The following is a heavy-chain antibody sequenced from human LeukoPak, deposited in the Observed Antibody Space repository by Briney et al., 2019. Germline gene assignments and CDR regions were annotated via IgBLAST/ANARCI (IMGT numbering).Heavy chain of an antibody. Sequence: GGSLRLSCAASGFTFSSYGMHWVRQAPGKGLEWVSAISGSGGDTYYADSVKGRFTISRDNSKNTLYLQMNSLRAEDTAVYYCAKDSPGVNDDYWGQGALVTVSS. CDR2: ISGSGGDT. J-gene: IGHJ4*02. V-gene: IGHV3-23*01. CDR3: AKDSPGVNDDY. D-gene: IGHD1-1*01. CDR1: GFTFSSYG.